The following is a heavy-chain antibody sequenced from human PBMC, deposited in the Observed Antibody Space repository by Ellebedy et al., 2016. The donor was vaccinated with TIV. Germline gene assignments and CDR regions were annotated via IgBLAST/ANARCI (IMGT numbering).Heavy chain of an antibody. Sequence: SETLSLXXTVSGGSISSYYWSWIRQPPGKGLEWIGYIYYSGSTNYNPSLKSRVTISVDTSKNQFSLKLSSVTAADTAVYYCAREKYCGGDCYSSDDAFDIWGQGTMVTVSS. J-gene: IGHJ3*02. V-gene: IGHV4-59*13. D-gene: IGHD2-21*01. CDR1: GGSISSYY. CDR2: IYYSGST. CDR3: AREKYCGGDCYSSDDAFDI.